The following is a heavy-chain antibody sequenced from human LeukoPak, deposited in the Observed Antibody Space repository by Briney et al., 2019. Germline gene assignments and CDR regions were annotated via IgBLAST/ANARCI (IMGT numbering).Heavy chain of an antibody. CDR2: ISYDGSNK. Sequence: GGSLRLSCAASGFTFSSYGMHWVRQAPGKGLEWVAVISYDGSNKYYADSVKGRFTISRDNPKNTLYLQMNSLRAEDTAVYYCCSYYYGSTTDNYFDYWGQGTLVTVSS. J-gene: IGHJ4*02. D-gene: IGHD3-10*01. V-gene: IGHV3-30*03. CDR1: GFTFSSYG. CDR3: CSYYYGSTTDNYFDY.